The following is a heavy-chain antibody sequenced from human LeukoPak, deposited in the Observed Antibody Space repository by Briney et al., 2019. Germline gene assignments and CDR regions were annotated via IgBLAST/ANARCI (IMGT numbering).Heavy chain of an antibody. CDR3: ATGDGSGSLYFDY. CDR1: GYIFTSND. J-gene: IGHJ4*02. V-gene: IGHV1-8*01. CDR2: MNPNSGNT. D-gene: IGHD1-26*01. Sequence: RASVKVSCKASGYIFTSNDINWVRQATGQGPEWMGWMNPNSGNTGYAQKFQGRVTLTRNTSISTAYMELSSLRSEDTAVYYCATGDGSGSLYFDYWGQGTLVTVSS.